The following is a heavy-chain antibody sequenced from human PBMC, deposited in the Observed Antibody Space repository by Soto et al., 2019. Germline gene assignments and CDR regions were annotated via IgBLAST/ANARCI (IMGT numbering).Heavy chain of an antibody. CDR3: ARDKRIDVCGLGTYDD. D-gene: IGHD3-16*01. CDR2: ISGYNGKT. J-gene: IGHJ4*02. V-gene: IGHV1-18*04. Sequence: ASVNVSCKTSGYTFRSFGVSWVRQAPGQGIEWMGWISGYNGKTQYAQTLQGRVTMTADTSTSTVYMEVRGLRYDDTAVYFCARDKRIDVCGLGTYDDWGQGTTVTVSS. CDR1: GYTFRSFG.